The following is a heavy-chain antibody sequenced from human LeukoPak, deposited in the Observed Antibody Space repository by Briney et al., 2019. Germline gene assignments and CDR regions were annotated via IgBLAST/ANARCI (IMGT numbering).Heavy chain of an antibody. D-gene: IGHD6-19*01. V-gene: IGHV1-69*13. CDR3: ASTYGCGWYVFDY. J-gene: IGHJ4*02. CDR2: IIPIFGTA. CDR1: GGTFSSYA. Sequence: ASVKVSCKASGGTFSSYAISWVRQAPGQGLEWMGGIIPIFGTANYAQKFQGRVTITADESTSTAYMELSSLRSEDTAVYYCASTYGCGWYVFDYWGQGTLVTVSS.